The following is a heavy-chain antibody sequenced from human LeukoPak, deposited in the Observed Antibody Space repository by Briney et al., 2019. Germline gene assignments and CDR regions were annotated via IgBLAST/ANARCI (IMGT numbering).Heavy chain of an antibody. V-gene: IGHV3-7*03. D-gene: IGHD6-19*01. CDR2: IKQDGSEK. Sequence: GGSLRLSCAASEFTFGDYWMSWVRQAPGKGLEWLANIKQDGSEKYYVDSVKGRFTISRDNAKNSLFLQMNSLRAEDTAVYYCARDNSGYFDYWGQGTLVTVSS. CDR3: ARDNSGYFDY. J-gene: IGHJ4*02. CDR1: EFTFGDYW.